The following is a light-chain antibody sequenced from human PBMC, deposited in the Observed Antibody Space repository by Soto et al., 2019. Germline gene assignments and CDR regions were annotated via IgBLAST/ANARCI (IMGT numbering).Light chain of an antibody. J-gene: IGKJ1*01. CDR1: QYIHNY. V-gene: IGKV1-5*03. CDR3: QQCINYPWP. Sequence: DIQMTQSPSTLSASVGDRVTITCRASQYIHNYLAWYQQKPGEAPKLLNYEAANLESGVPSRFSASGTGTKFTLTLRSLQPADFSTYYCQQCINYPWPFGRGPGVE. CDR2: EAA.